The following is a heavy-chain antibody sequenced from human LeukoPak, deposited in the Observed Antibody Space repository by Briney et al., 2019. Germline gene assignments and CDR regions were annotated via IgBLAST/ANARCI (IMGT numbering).Heavy chain of an antibody. D-gene: IGHD6-13*01. J-gene: IGHJ6*03. CDR3: TTIGARISAAAGTLLDYYYYMDV. CDR2: IKGKTDGGTT. V-gene: IGHV3-15*01. CDR1: GFTFRNAW. Sequence: PGGSLRLSCAASGFTFRNAWMSWVRQAAGKGLEWVGRIKGKTDGGTTDYAAPVKGRFTISRDDSKTTLYLQMNSLKTEDTAVYYCTTIGARISAAAGTLLDYYYYMDVWGKGTTVTVSS.